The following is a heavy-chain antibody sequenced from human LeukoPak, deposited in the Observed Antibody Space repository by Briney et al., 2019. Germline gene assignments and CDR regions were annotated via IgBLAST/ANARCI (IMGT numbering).Heavy chain of an antibody. CDR3: ARQGALVKGIDY. D-gene: IGHD6-13*01. Sequence: GGSVKVSCKASGYTFTGYYMHWVRQAPGQGLEWMGWINPNSGVTNYAQKFQGRVTMTRDTSISTVYVELSRLRSDDTAVYYCARQGALVKGIDYWGQGTLVTVSS. J-gene: IGHJ4*02. CDR2: INPNSGVT. V-gene: IGHV1-2*02. CDR1: GYTFTGYY.